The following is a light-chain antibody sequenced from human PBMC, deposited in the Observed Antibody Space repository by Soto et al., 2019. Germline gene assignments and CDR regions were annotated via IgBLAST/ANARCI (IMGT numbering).Light chain of an antibody. J-gene: IGKJ3*01. CDR3: QQRSKWPFT. CDR2: DAS. V-gene: IGKV3-11*01. Sequence: EIVLTQSPATLSLSLLEIATLSFMASQSIGSYLAWYQHKLGQPPRLLIYDASNRATGIPVRFSGSGSGTDFTLTISSLEPEDFAVYYCQQRSKWPFTFGPGTKVDIK. CDR1: QSIGSY.